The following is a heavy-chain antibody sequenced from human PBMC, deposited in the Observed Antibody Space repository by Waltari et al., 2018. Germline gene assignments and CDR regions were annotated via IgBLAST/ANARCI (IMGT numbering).Heavy chain of an antibody. V-gene: IGHV1-2*02. J-gene: IGHJ4*02. CDR2: MHPANGGT. Sequence: VQLVQSGAEVKNPGASVRISCKISGNTLTGYYLHWVRQAPGQGLEFLGWMHPANGGTRYTQKFQGRVALTRDTSIETSYMELRRLTSEDTAIYFCALLPNFNEYLFDFWGQGTLVTVSS. D-gene: IGHD7-27*01. CDR3: ALLPNFNEYLFDF. CDR1: GNTLTGYY.